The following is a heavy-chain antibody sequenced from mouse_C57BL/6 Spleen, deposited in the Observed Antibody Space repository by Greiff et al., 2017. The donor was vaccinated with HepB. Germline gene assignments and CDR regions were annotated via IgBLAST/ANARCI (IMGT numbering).Heavy chain of an antibody. D-gene: IGHD1-1*01. CDR3: ARRHYYGSLYYAMDY. Sequence: EVMLVESGGGLVQPGGSLKLSCAASGFTFSDYYMYWVRQTPEKRLEWVAYISNGGGSTYYPDTVKGRFTISRDNAKNTLYLQMSRLKSEDTAMYYCARRHYYGSLYYAMDYWGQGTSVTVSS. CDR2: ISNGGGST. V-gene: IGHV5-12*01. J-gene: IGHJ4*01. CDR1: GFTFSDYY.